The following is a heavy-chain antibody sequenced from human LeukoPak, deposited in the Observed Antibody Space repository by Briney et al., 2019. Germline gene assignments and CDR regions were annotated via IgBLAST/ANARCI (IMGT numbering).Heavy chain of an antibody. CDR1: GYTFTGYY. Sequence: ASVKVSCKASGYTFTGYYMHWVRQAPGQGLEGMGWINPNSGGTNYAQKFQGRVTMTRDTSISTAYMELSRLRSDDTAVYYCARVEGGGSYSRYYYGMDVWGQGTTVTVSS. CDR2: INPNSGGT. CDR3: ARVEGGGSYSRYYYGMDV. D-gene: IGHD1-26*01. J-gene: IGHJ6*02. V-gene: IGHV1-2*02.